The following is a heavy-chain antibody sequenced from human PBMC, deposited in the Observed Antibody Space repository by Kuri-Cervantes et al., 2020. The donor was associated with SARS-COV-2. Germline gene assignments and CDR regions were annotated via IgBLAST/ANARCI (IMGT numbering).Heavy chain of an antibody. D-gene: IGHD1-26*01. Sequence: GESLKISCAASGFTFSSYSMNWVRQAPGKGLEWVSSISSSSSYIYYADSVKGQFTISRDNAKNSLYLQTNSLRAEDTAVYYCARGGSGSYYSHFDYWGQGTLVTVSS. V-gene: IGHV3-21*01. CDR1: GFTFSSYS. CDR3: ARGGSGSYYSHFDY. J-gene: IGHJ4*02. CDR2: ISSSSSYI.